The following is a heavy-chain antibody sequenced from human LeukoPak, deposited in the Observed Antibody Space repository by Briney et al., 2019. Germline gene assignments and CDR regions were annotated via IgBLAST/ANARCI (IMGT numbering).Heavy chain of an antibody. J-gene: IGHJ4*02. D-gene: IGHD3-9*01. CDR1: GFTFSNYA. V-gene: IGHV3-23*01. CDR3: ARASYHPNYDILTGYYDY. Sequence: GGSLRLSCAASGFTFSNYAISWVRQAPGKGLEWVSSISPSNISSYYADSVRGRFTISRDNSKNTLYLQMNSLRAEDTAVYYCARASYHPNYDILTGYYDYWGQGTLVTVSS. CDR2: ISPSNISS.